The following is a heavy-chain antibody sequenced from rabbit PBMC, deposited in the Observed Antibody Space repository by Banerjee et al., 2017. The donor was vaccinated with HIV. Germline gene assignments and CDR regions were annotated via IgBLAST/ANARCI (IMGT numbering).Heavy chain of an antibody. D-gene: IGHD4-2*01. V-gene: IGHV1S45*01. CDR1: GFTLSDYW. J-gene: IGHJ4*01. CDR3: ARYQYGGSRVYFDL. Sequence: ELVESGGGLVQPEGSLTLTCTASGFTLSDYWMCWVRQAPGKGLEWIACIYAGSSGSTYYANWAKGRFTISKTSSTTVTLQMTSLTAADTATYFCARYQYGGSRVYFDLWGQGTLVTVS. CDR2: IYAGSSGST.